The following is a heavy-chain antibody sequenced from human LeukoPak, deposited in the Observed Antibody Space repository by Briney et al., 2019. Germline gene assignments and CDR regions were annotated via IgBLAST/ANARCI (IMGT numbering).Heavy chain of an antibody. CDR3: AKGVVPAAPPHDAFDI. D-gene: IGHD2-2*01. CDR1: GFTFSSYW. J-gene: IGHJ3*02. Sequence: GGSLRLSCAASGFTFSSYWMSWVRQAPGKGLEWVANIKQDGSEKYYVDSVKGRFTISRDNAKNSLYLQMNSLRAEDTAVYYCAKGVVPAAPPHDAFDIWGQGTMVTVSS. CDR2: IKQDGSEK. V-gene: IGHV3-7*01.